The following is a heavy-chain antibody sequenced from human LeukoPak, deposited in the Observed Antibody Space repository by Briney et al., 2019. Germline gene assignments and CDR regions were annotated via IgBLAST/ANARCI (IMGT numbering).Heavy chain of an antibody. V-gene: IGHV3-74*01. CDR1: GFTFSTYW. D-gene: IGHD6-19*01. CDR2: IETDGSST. J-gene: IGHJ4*02. CDR3: ARDPSAVAGFFDY. Sequence: GGSLRLSCAASGFTFSTYWMHWVRQAPGKGLVWVSRIETDGSSTSYADSVKGRSTISRDNAKNTLYLQMNSLRAEDTAVYYCARDPSAVAGFFDYWGQGTLVTVSS.